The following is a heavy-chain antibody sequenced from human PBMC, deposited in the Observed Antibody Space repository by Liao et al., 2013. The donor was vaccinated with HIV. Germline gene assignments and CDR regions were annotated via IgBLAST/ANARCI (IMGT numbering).Heavy chain of an antibody. CDR2: IYTSGST. V-gene: IGHV4-61*02. J-gene: IGHJ2*01. CDR1: GGSISSGTYY. Sequence: QVQLQESGPGLVKPSQTLSLTCTVSGGSISSGTYYWSWIRQPAGKGLEWIGRIYTSGSTNYNPSLKSRVTISVDTSKNQFSLKLSSVTAADTAVYYCAREVPVRCSSTSCSYWYFDLWGRGTLVTVSS. CDR3: AREVPVRCSSTSCSYWYFDL. D-gene: IGHD2-2*01.